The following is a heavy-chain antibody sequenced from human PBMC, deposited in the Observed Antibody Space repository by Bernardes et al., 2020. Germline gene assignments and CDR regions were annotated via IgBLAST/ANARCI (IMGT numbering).Heavy chain of an antibody. CDR3: ARVGYDSYYMDV. Sequence: SETLSLTCAVYGGSFSGYYWSWIRQPPGKGLEWIGEINHSGSTNYNPSLKSRVTISVDTSKNQFSLKLSSVTAADTAVYYCARVGYDSYYMDVWGKGITVTVSS. CDR2: INHSGST. D-gene: IGHD3-22*01. V-gene: IGHV4-34*01. CDR1: GGSFSGYY. J-gene: IGHJ6*03.